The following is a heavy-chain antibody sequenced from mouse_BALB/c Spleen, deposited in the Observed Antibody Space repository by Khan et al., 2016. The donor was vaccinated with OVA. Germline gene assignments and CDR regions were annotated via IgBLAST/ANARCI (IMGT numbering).Heavy chain of an antibody. J-gene: IGHJ3*01. CDR3: ACCCVGNYEFVY. CDR1: GYTFPSYW. V-gene: IGHV1S132*01. CDR2: IFPGTGTT. D-gene: IGHD2-1*01. Sequence: QVQLQQSGAELVKPGTSVKLSCKTSGYTFPSYWIQWVKQRPGQGLGWIGQIFPGTGTTYYNENFKDKATLTVDTSSNSAYMQLTSLTSEDSAVYFCACCCVGNYEFVYWGQGTLVTVSP.